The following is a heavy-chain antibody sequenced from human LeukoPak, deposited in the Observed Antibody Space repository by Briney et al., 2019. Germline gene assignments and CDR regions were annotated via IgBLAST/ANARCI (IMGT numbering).Heavy chain of an antibody. J-gene: IGHJ3*02. CDR3: ARTEGSSNDAFDI. Sequence: SETLSLTCTVSGGSISSCDYYWSWIRQPPGKGLEWIGYIYYSGSTYYNPSLKSRVTISVDTSKNQFSLKLSSVTAADTAVYYCARTEGSSNDAFDIWGQGTMVTVSS. CDR2: IYYSGST. V-gene: IGHV4-30-4*01. CDR1: GGSISSCDYY. D-gene: IGHD6-13*01.